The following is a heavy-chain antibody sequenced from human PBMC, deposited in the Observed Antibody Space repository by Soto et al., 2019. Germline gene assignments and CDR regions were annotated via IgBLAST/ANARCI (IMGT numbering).Heavy chain of an antibody. CDR2: IIPILGIA. Sequence: SVKVSCNASGYTFPSYGISWVRQAPGQGLEWMGRIIPILGIANYAQKFQGRVTITADKSTSTAYMELSSLRSEDTAVYYCARDVTYYDFWSGYDNWFDPWGQGTLVTVSS. CDR3: ARDVTYYDFWSGYDNWFDP. CDR1: GYTFPSYG. D-gene: IGHD3-3*01. V-gene: IGHV1-69*04. J-gene: IGHJ5*02.